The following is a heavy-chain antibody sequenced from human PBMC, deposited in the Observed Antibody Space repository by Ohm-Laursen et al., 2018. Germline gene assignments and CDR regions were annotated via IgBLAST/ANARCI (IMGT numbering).Heavy chain of an antibody. CDR3: ARRWLDTSEFDP. D-gene: IGHD6-19*01. J-gene: IGHJ5*02. CDR2: IYYSGST. Sequence: TLSLTCTVSGGSISSGGYYWSWIRQHPGKGLEWIGYIYYSGSTYYNPSLKSRVTISVDTSKNQFSLRLSSVTAADTAVYYCARRWLDTSEFDPWGQGTLVTVSS. CDR1: GGSISSGGYY. V-gene: IGHV4-31*03.